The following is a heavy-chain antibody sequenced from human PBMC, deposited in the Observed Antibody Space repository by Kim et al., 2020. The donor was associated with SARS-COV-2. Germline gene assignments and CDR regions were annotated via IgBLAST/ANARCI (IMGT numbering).Heavy chain of an antibody. J-gene: IGHJ4*02. Sequence: TNDNPSLKSRVTISVDKSKNQFSLKLSSVTAADTAVYYCARDGTPLGFDYWGQGTLVTVSS. CDR3: ARDGTPLGFDY. CDR2: T. V-gene: IGHV4-4*02. D-gene: IGHD3-3*01.